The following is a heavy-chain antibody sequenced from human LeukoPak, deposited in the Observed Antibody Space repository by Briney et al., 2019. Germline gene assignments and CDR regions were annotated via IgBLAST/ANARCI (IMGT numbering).Heavy chain of an antibody. Sequence: GGSLRLSCAASGFTFSSYSMNWVRQAPGKGLEWVGRIKSKTDGGTTDYAAPVKGRFTISRDDSKNTLYLQMNSLKTEDTAVYYCTTDLSQWLVPTYYYYYMDVWGKGTTVTVSS. CDR2: IKSKTDGGTT. V-gene: IGHV3-15*01. CDR1: GFTFSSYS. J-gene: IGHJ6*03. CDR3: TTDLSQWLVPTYYYYYMDV. D-gene: IGHD6-19*01.